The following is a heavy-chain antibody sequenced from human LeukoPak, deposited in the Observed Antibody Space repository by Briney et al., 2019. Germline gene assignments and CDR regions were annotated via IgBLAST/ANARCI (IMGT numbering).Heavy chain of an antibody. CDR2: ISRDSITYT. CDR1: GFSLSGYS. CDR3: VRPGINDYGGNFDY. V-gene: IGHV3-21*03. J-gene: IGHJ4*02. D-gene: IGHD4-23*01. Sequence: GGSLRLSCVASGFSLSGYSMNWVGQAPGKGLEWVSSISRDSITYTYYADSVKGRFTISRDNTKDSLYLQMNSLRAEDTAVYYCVRPGINDYGGNFDYWGQRALVTVSS.